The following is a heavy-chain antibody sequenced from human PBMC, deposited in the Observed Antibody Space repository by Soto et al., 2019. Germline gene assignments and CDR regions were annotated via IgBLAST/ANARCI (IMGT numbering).Heavy chain of an antibody. CDR1: GFTFSSYG. CDR3: ARDGSAAGLFDY. J-gene: IGHJ4*02. D-gene: IGHD6-13*01. V-gene: IGHV3-33*01. CDR2: IWYDGSNK. Sequence: QVQLVESGGGVVQPGRSLRLSCAASGFTFSSYGMHWVRQAPGKGLEWVAVIWYDGSNKYYADSVKGRFTISRDNSKNTLYLQMNSLRAEDTAVYYCARDGSAAGLFDYWGQGTLVTVSS.